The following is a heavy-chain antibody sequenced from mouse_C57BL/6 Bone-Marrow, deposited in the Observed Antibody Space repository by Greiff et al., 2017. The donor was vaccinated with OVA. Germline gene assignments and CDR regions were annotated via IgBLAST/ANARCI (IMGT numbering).Heavy chain of an antibody. J-gene: IGHJ3*01. Sequence: EVQVVESGGGLVQPGGSLSLSCAASGFTFTDYYMSWVRQPPGKALEWLGFIRHKANGYTTEYSASVKGRFTISRDNSQSILYLQMNALRAEDSGTCYCERAVYGSGPWFAYWGQGTLVTVSA. CDR1: GFTFTDYY. CDR3: ERAVYGSGPWFAY. CDR2: IRHKANGYTT. V-gene: IGHV7-3*01. D-gene: IGHD1-1*01.